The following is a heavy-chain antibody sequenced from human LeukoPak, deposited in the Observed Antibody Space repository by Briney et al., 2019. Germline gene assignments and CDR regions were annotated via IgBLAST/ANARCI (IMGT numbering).Heavy chain of an antibody. Sequence: GGSLRLSCAASGFTFSSYSMNWVRQAPGKGLEWVSSISSSSSYIYYADSVKGRFTISRDNAKNSLYLQMNSLRAEDTAVYYCARVIYCSGGSCYSFHFDYWDQGTLVTVSS. CDR2: ISSSSSYI. J-gene: IGHJ4*02. CDR1: GFTFSSYS. CDR3: ARVIYCSGGSCYSFHFDY. D-gene: IGHD2-15*01. V-gene: IGHV3-21*01.